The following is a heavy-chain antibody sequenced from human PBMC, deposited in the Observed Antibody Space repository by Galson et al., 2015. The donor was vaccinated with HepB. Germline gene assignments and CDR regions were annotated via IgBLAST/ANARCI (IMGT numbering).Heavy chain of an antibody. V-gene: IGHV3-15*07. CDR2: IKSKANGGTI. CDR3: ATGGEIVGLDY. CDR1: GFTFSNAW. D-gene: IGHD3-22*01. Sequence: SLRLSCAGSGFTFSNAWMNWVRQAPGKGLEWVGRIKSKANGGTIDYAAPVKGRFTISRDDSKNTLYLQVNSLKTEDTAVYYCATGGEIVGLDYWGQGTLVTVSS. J-gene: IGHJ4*02.